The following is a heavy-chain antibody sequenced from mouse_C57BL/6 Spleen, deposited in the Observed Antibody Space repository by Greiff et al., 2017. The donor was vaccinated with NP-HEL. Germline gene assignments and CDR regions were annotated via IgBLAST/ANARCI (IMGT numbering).Heavy chain of an antibody. V-gene: IGHV1-55*01. CDR1: GYTFTSYW. CDR2: IYPGSGST. CDR3: ARRDGYYLAWFAY. J-gene: IGHJ3*01. D-gene: IGHD2-3*01. Sequence: QVQLQQPGAELVKPGASVKMSCKASGYTFTSYWITWVKQRPGQGLEWIGDIYPGSGSTNYNEKFKSKATLTVDTSSSTAYMQLSSLTSEDSAVYYCARRDGYYLAWFAYWGQGTLVTVSA.